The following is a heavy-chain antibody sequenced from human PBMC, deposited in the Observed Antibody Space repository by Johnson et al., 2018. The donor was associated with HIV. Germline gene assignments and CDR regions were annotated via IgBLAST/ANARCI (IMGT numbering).Heavy chain of an antibody. Sequence: QEQLVESGGGLVQPGGSLRLSCAASGFTFSSYWMSWVRQAPGKGLEWVAVIGYDGINKYYADSVKGRFTISRDKSKNTLYLQMNSLRAEDTAVYYCARTRHYYEAFDIWGQGTMVTVSS. CDR2: IGYDGINK. V-gene: IGHV3-33*08. CDR3: ARTRHYYEAFDI. CDR1: GFTFSSYW. J-gene: IGHJ3*02. D-gene: IGHD3-10*01.